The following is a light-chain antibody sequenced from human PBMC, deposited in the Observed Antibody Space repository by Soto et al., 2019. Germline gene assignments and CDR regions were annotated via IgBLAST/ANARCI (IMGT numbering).Light chain of an antibody. CDR3: QQYFEWPPMT. Sequence: EVVMTQSPATLSASPGERATLSCWASETVATNLAWYRQKPGQAPRLLISGASTRAAGISDRFRGSGSGTEFTLTISSLRSEDSGIYYCQQYFEWPPMTFGQGTKVEI. CDR2: GAS. J-gene: IGKJ1*01. V-gene: IGKV3-15*01. CDR1: ETVATN.